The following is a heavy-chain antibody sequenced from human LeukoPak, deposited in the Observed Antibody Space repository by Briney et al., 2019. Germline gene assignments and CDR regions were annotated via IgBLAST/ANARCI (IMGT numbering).Heavy chain of an antibody. CDR1: GVSISSYY. CDR2: IYYSGST. D-gene: IGHD5-18*01. V-gene: IGHV4-59*08. CDR3: ARRAPYSYEWSTLDY. J-gene: IGHJ4*02. Sequence: SETLSLTCTVSGVSISSYYWSWIRQPPGKGLEWIGYIYYSGSTNYNPSLKSRVTISVDTSKNQFSLKLSSVTAADTAVYYCARRAPYSYEWSTLDYWGQGTLVTVSS.